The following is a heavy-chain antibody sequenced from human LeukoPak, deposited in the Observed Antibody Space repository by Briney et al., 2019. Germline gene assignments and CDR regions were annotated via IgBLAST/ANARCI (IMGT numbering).Heavy chain of an antibody. CDR1: GGSFSGYY. CDR2: INHSGST. V-gene: IGHV4-34*01. J-gene: IGHJ4*02. CDR3: ARGGRAVAGTKEGFHFDY. Sequence: TLSLTCAVYGGSFSGYYWSWIRQPPGKGLEWIGEINHSGSTNYNPSLRSRVTISVDTSKNQFSLKLSSVTAADTAVYYCARGGRAVAGTKEGFHFDYWGQGTLVTVSS. D-gene: IGHD6-19*01.